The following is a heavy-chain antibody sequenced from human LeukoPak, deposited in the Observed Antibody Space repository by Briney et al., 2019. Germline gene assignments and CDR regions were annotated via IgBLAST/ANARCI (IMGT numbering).Heavy chain of an antibody. CDR3: AREVRYYYGSGSQYYFGY. Sequence: GGSLRLSCAASGFTVSSNYMNWVRQAPGMGLEWVSVIYSGGSTYYADSVRGRFTISRDNSKNTLYLQMNSLRAEDTAMYYCAREVRYYYGSGSQYYFGYWGQGTLVTVSS. V-gene: IGHV3-53*01. J-gene: IGHJ4*02. CDR1: GFTVSSNY. CDR2: IYSGGST. D-gene: IGHD3-10*01.